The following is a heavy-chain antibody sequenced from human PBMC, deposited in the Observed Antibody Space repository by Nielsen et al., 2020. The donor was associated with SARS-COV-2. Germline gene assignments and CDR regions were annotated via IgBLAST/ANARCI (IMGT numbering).Heavy chain of an antibody. CDR3: TTDSSVLRYFDWYQNYYYGMDV. J-gene: IGHJ6*02. CDR1: GFTFSNAW. CDR2: IKSKTDGGTT. V-gene: IGHV3-15*01. Sequence: GGSLRLSCAASGFTFSNAWMSWVRQAPGKGLEWVGHIKSKTDGGTTDYAAPVKGRFTISRDDSKNTLYLQMNSLKTEDTAVYYCTTDSSVLRYFDWYQNYYYGMDVWGQGTTVTVSS. D-gene: IGHD3-9*01.